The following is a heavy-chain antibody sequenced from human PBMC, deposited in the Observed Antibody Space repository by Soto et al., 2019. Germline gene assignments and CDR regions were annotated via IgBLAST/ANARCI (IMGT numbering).Heavy chain of an antibody. D-gene: IGHD6-13*01. V-gene: IGHV4-59*01. Sequence: PSETLSLTCAVYGGSFSGYYWSWIRQPPGKGLEWIGYIYYSGSTNYNPSLKSRVTISVDTSKNQFSLKLSSVTAADTAVYYCARDRSLAEVYYYYGMDVWGQGTTVTVSS. CDR2: IYYSGST. CDR1: GGSFSGYY. CDR3: ARDRSLAEVYYYYGMDV. J-gene: IGHJ6*02.